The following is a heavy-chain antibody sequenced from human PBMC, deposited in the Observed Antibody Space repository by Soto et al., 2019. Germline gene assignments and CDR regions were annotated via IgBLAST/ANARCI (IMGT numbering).Heavy chain of an antibody. CDR3: ARVVDGSGSYSSYFDY. Sequence: PGESLKISCKGSGYSFTSYWIGWVRQMPGKGLEWMGIIYPGDSDTRYSPSFQGQVTISADKSISTAYLQWSSLKASDTAMYYCARVVDGSGSYSSYFDYWGQGTLVTVSS. CDR2: IYPGDSDT. D-gene: IGHD3-10*01. J-gene: IGHJ4*02. CDR1: GYSFTSYW. V-gene: IGHV5-51*01.